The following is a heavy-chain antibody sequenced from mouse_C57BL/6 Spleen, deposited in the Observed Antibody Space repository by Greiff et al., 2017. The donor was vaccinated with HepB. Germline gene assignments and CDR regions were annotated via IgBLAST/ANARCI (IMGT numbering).Heavy chain of an antibody. CDR2: ISYDGSN. CDR1: GYSITSGYY. Sequence: EVKLEESGPGLVKPSQSLSLTCSVTGYSITSGYYWNWIRQFPGNKLEWMGYISYDGSNNYNPSLKNRISITRDTSKNQFFLKLNSVNTEDTATYYCARGPLYAMDYWGQGTSVTVSS. V-gene: IGHV3-6*01. CDR3: ARGPLYAMDY. J-gene: IGHJ4*01.